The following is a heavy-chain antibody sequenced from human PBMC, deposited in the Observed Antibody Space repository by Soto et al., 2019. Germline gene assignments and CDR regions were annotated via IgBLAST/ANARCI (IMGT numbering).Heavy chain of an antibody. CDR3: ASFVLGEQQLAGLNWFDP. Sequence: SETLSFTCAVYGGAFSGYYWSWIRQPPGKGLEWIGEINHSGSTNYNPSLKSRVTISVDTSKNQFSLKLSSVTAADTAVYYCASFVLGEQQLAGLNWFDPWGQGTLVTVSS. CDR1: GGAFSGYY. V-gene: IGHV4-34*01. CDR2: INHSGST. J-gene: IGHJ5*02. D-gene: IGHD6-13*01.